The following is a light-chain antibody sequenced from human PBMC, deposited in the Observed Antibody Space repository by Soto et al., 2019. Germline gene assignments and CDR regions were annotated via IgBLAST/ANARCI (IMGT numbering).Light chain of an antibody. CDR3: QQSYNTPRT. J-gene: IGKJ1*01. CDR1: QPIITF. CDR2: AAS. Sequence: DIQMTQSPSSLSASVGDRVTLTCRASQPIITFLNWYQQKPGQAPKLLIYAASGLQTGVPSRFSGGGSGTDSTLTITSLQPEDFATYYCQQSYNTPRTCGQGTKVEL. V-gene: IGKV1-39*01.